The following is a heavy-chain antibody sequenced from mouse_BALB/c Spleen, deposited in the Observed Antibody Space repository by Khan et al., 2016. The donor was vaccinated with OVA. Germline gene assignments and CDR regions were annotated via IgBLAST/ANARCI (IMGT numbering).Heavy chain of an antibody. V-gene: IGHV9-2-1*01. CDR3: AREGQFIAKVVKDY. CDR2: INTETGEP. Sequence: QIQLVQSGPELKKPGETVKISCKASGYTFTDYSMHWVKQAPGKGLKWMGWINTETGEPTYADDFKGRFAFSLETSASTAYLQINNLKNEDTATYFCAREGQFIAKVVKDYWGRKATLTISS. CDR1: GYTFTDYS. D-gene: IGHD1-1*01. J-gene: IGHJ2*01.